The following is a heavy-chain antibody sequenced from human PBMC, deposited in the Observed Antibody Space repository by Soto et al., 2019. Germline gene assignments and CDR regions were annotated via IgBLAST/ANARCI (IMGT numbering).Heavy chain of an antibody. CDR3: AREYGDYAFDI. J-gene: IGHJ3*02. V-gene: IGHV3-48*01. D-gene: IGHD4-17*01. CDR2: ISSSSITI. Sequence: PGGSLILSCAASGFTFITDNMNWVRQAPGKGLEWISYISSSSITIYDADSVKGRFTISRDNAKNSLYLQMNSLRAEDTAVYYCAREYGDYAFDIWGQGTMVTVSS. CDR1: GFTFITDN.